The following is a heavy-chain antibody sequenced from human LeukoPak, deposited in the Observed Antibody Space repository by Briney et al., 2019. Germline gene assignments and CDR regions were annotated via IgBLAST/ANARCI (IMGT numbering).Heavy chain of an antibody. V-gene: IGHV3-30*18. J-gene: IGHJ4*02. CDR1: GFTFSSYG. CDR3: AKDLCGGYGGGDFDY. D-gene: IGHD5-12*01. CDR2: ISYDGSNK. Sequence: GGSLRLSCAASGFTFSSYGMHGVRQAPGKGLEWVAVISYDGSNKYYADSVKGRFTISRDNSKNTLYLQMNSLRAEDTAVYYCAKDLCGGYGGGDFDYWGQGTLVTVSS.